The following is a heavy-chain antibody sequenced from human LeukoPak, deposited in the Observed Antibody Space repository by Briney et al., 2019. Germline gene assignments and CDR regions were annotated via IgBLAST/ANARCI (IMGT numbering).Heavy chain of an antibody. J-gene: IGHJ4*02. CDR3: ARAPYDFWSGYSARDVDY. CDR2: IIPIFGIA. Sequence: ASVKVSCKASGGTFSSYAISWVRQAPGQGLEWMGRIIPIFGIANYAQKFQGRVTITADKSTSTAYMELSSLRSEDTAVYYSARAPYDFWSGYSARDVDYWGQGTLVTVSS. D-gene: IGHD3-3*01. V-gene: IGHV1-69*04. CDR1: GGTFSSYA.